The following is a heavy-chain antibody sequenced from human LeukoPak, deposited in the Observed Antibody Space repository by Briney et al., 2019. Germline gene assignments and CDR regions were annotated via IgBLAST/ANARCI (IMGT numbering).Heavy chain of an antibody. V-gene: IGHV4-34*01. CDR3: AREQDYGDYMN. J-gene: IGHJ4*02. Sequence: PSETLSLTCAVYGGSFSGYYWSWIRQPPGKGLEWIGEINHSGSTNYNPSLKSRVTISVDTSKNQFSLRLNSVTAADTAVYYCAREQDYGDYMNWGQGTLVTVSS. CDR2: INHSGST. D-gene: IGHD4-17*01. CDR1: GGSFSGYY.